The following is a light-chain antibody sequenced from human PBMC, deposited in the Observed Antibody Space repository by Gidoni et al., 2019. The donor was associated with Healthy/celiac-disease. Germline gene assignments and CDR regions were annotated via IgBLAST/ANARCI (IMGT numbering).Light chain of an antibody. J-gene: IGKJ4*01. CDR1: QSVSSY. CDR2: DAS. Sequence: QSPATLSLSPGERATLSCRASQSVSSYLAWYQQKPVQAPRLLIYDASNRATGIPARFSGSGSGTDFTLTISSLEPEDFAVYYCQQRSNWLTFGGGTKVEIK. V-gene: IGKV3-11*01. CDR3: QQRSNWLT.